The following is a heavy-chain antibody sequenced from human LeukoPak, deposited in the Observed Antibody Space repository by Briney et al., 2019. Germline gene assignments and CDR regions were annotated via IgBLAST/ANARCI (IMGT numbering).Heavy chain of an antibody. CDR2: IHYTGTT. J-gene: IGHJ6*02. CDR1: GGSVSGYF. D-gene: IGHD4-11*01. V-gene: IGHV4-59*08. CDR3: ARHNQVTVTTSSYSYPMDV. Sequence: SETLSLTCTVSGGSVSGYFWGWIRQPPGKGLEWVAYIHYTGTTNYNPSLKSRLMISVDTSKNQFSLKLSSVTAADTAVYYCARHNQVTVTTSSYSYPMDVWGQGTTVSVSS.